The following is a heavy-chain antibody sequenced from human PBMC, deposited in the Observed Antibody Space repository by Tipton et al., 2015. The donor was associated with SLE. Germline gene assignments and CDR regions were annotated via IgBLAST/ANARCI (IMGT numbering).Heavy chain of an antibody. V-gene: IGHV4-61*08. D-gene: IGHD3-10*01. CDR2: IHHTGST. Sequence: TLSLTCTVSGGSIISGGYYWSWIRQRPGKGLEWIGYIHHTGSTNYNPSLESRLTISVDTSKNQFSLKLRSVTAADTAVYYCTRGSYGAGNNDYWGQGILVSVSS. CDR3: TRGSYGAGNNDY. J-gene: IGHJ4*02. CDR1: GGSIISGGYY.